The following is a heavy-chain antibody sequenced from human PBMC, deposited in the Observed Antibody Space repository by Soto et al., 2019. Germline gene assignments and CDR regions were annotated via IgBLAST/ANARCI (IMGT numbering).Heavy chain of an antibody. CDR3: ARRFSSRWHFDS. Sequence: QAQLVQSGAEVKKPGASVRVSCEASGYTFTNYYVHWVRQAPAQGLEWMGMINPSGGSTNYAQKFQGRXXMXRXXSTSTVYMELSSLRSEDTAVYYCARRFSSRWHFDSWGQGTLVTVSS. V-gene: IGHV1-46*03. J-gene: IGHJ4*02. CDR1: GYTFTNYY. CDR2: INPSGGST. D-gene: IGHD6-13*01.